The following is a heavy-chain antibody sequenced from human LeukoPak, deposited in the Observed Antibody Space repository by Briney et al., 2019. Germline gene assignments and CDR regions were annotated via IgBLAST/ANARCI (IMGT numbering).Heavy chain of an antibody. Sequence: GGSLRLSCAASGFTFSNYWMTWVRQAPGKGLEWVASIKQDGSEKYYVDSVRGRFTFSRDNAKNSLYLQMDSLRAEDTAVYYCARDKSAGADTGSSFYYWGQGALVTVSS. CDR3: ARDKSAGADTGSSFYY. D-gene: IGHD3-10*01. CDR2: IKQDGSEK. CDR1: GFTFSNYW. V-gene: IGHV3-7*03. J-gene: IGHJ4*02.